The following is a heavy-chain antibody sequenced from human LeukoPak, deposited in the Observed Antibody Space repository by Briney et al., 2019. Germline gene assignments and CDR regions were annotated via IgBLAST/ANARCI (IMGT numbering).Heavy chain of an antibody. CDR2: ISAYNGNT. D-gene: IGHD6-19*01. J-gene: IGHJ5*02. CDR3: AREVGSGWANWFDP. V-gene: IGHV1-18*01. Sequence: ASVKVSCKASGYTFTSYGISWVRQAPGQGLEWMGWISAYNGNTNYAQKLQGRVTMTTDTSTSTAYMGLRSLRSDDTAVYYCAREVGSGWANWFDPWGQGTLVTVSS. CDR1: GYTFTSYG.